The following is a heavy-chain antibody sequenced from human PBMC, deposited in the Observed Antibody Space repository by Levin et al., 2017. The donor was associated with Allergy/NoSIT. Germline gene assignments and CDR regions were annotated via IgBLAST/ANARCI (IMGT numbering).Heavy chain of an antibody. CDR2: IWYDGSNK. V-gene: IGHV3-33*01. D-gene: IGHD6-19*01. CDR1: GFTFSNFG. J-gene: IGHJ4*02. CDR3: ARDRYSAVAGIDWKHPRDY. Sequence: GGSLRLSCAASGFTFSNFGIHWVRQAPGKGLEWVSAIWYDGSNKYYRDSVKGRFTISRDNSKNTLYLQMDSLRVEDTAVYYCARDRYSAVAGIDWKHPRDYWGQGTLVTVSS.